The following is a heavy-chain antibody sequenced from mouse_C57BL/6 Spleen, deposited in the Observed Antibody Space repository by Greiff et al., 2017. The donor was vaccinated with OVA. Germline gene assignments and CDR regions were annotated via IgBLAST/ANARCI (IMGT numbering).Heavy chain of an antibody. CDR3: ARCYYGSSYDWYFGV. V-gene: IGHV5-12*01. Sequence: EVKLEESGGGLVQPGGSLKLSCAASGFTFSDYYMYWVRQTPEKRLEWVAYISNGGGSTYYPDTVKGRFTISSDNAKNTLYLQMSRLKSEDTAMYYCARCYYGSSYDWYFGVWGTGTTVTVSS. D-gene: IGHD1-1*01. CDR1: GFTFSDYY. J-gene: IGHJ1*03. CDR2: ISNGGGST.